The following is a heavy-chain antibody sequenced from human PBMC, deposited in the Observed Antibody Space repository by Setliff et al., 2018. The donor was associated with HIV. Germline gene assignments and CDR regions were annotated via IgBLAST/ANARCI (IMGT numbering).Heavy chain of an antibody. CDR3: ARGTDYSGWFYDY. D-gene: IGHD1-26*01. CDR2: IKQDGSET. J-gene: IGHJ4*02. Sequence: GGSLRLSCEASGFTFSNYWMYWVRQAPGKGLERVADIKQDGSETYYVDSVRGRFAISRDNAKSSLYLQMNSLRAEDTAVYYCARGTDYSGWFYDYWGQGTQVTVSS. V-gene: IGHV3-7*03. CDR1: GFTFSNYW.